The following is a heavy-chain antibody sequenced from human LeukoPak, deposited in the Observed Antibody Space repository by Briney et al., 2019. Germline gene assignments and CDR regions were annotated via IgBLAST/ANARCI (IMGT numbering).Heavy chain of an antibody. D-gene: IGHD5-24*01. V-gene: IGHV3-73*01. CDR3: TREGPGEMATIYYYCYMDV. J-gene: IGHJ6*03. CDR2: IRSEANSYAT. CDR1: GFTFSGSA. Sequence: PGGSLRLSCAASGFTFSGSAMHWVRQASGKGLEWVGRIRSEANSYATAYAASVKGRFTISRDDSKNTAYLQMNSLKTEDTAVYYCTREGPGEMATIYYYCYMDVWGKGTTVTVSS.